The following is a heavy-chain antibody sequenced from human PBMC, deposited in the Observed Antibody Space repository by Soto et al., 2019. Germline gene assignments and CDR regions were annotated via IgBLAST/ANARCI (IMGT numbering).Heavy chain of an antibody. J-gene: IGHJ4*02. Sequence: EVQLVESGGGLVQPGGSLRLSCAASGFTFSSYWMSWVRQAPGKGLEWVANIKQDGSEKYYVDSVKGRFTISRDNAKNSLYLQMNSLRAEDTAVYYCARIAGDGLEPRDYFDYWGQGTLVTVSS. CDR3: ARIAGDGLEPRDYFDY. D-gene: IGHD1-1*01. CDR1: GFTFSSYW. CDR2: IKQDGSEK. V-gene: IGHV3-7*03.